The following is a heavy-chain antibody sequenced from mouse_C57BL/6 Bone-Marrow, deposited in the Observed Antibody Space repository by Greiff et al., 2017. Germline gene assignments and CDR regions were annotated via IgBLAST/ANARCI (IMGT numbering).Heavy chain of an antibody. CDR2: IWWDDDK. CDR1: GFSLSTFGMG. J-gene: IGHJ4*01. CDR3: ARIGSDGYYVIYAMDY. Sequence: QVTLKVSGPGILQPSQTLSLTCSFSGFSLSTFGMGVGWIRQPSGMGLEWLAHIWWDDDKYYNPALKSRLTISKDTSKNQVFLKIANVDTADTATYYCARIGSDGYYVIYAMDYWGQGTSVTVSS. V-gene: IGHV8-8*01. D-gene: IGHD2-3*01.